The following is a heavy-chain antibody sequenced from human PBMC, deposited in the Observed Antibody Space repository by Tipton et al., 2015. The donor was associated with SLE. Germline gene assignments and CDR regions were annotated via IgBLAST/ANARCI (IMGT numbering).Heavy chain of an antibody. CDR3: ARDCTTGVCYTTSFDY. V-gene: IGHV4-34*01. Sequence: TLSLTCAVYGGSFSDYSWSWIRQPPGKGLEWIGEINHSGSTTYNPSLKSRVTISIDPSKNQFSLRLSSVTAADTAVYYCARDCTTGVCYTTSFDYWGQGTLVTVSP. D-gene: IGHD2-8*01. J-gene: IGHJ4*02. CDR1: GGSFSDYS. CDR2: INHSGST.